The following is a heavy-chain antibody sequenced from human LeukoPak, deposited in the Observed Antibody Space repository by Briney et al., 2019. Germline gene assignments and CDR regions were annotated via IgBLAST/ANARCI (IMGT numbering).Heavy chain of an antibody. V-gene: IGHV3-48*01. CDR3: AREGYCSGSTCPDY. D-gene: IGHD2-15*01. Sequence: GGSLRLSCAASGFTFSSYWMNWVRQAPGKGLEWVSYISISSSTIYYADSVKGRFTISRDNAKNSLYLQMNSLRAEDTAVYYCAREGYCSGSTCPDYWGQGTLVTVSS. CDR1: GFTFSSYW. CDR2: ISISSSTI. J-gene: IGHJ4*02.